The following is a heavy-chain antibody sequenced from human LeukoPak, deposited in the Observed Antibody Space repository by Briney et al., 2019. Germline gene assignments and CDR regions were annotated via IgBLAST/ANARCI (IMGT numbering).Heavy chain of an antibody. CDR1: GGTFSSYA. D-gene: IGHD6-13*01. Sequence: SVKVSCKASGGTFSSYAITWVRQAPGQGLEWMGRIIPILGTANYAQKFQGRVTITTDESTRTAYMDLSSANSQDTAVYYCESERPQGDRRSWFLEGYFDIWGQGSLAIVSS. J-gene: IGHJ1*01. CDR2: IIPILGTA. CDR3: ESERPQGDRRSWFLEGYFDI. V-gene: IGHV1-69*11.